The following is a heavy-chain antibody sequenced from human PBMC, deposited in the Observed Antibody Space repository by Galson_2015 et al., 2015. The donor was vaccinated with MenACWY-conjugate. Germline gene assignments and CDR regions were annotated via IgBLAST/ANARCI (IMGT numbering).Heavy chain of an antibody. Sequence: QSGAAVKKPGESLKISCKASGYNFITYWICWVRQVPGKGLEWVGLISPIDSKTRYSPAFEGRVTISADNSITTAYLQWNSLQASDTAMYYCARHPPGGRGMDVWGQGTTVTVSS. J-gene: IGHJ6*02. V-gene: IGHV5-51*01. CDR1: GYNFITYW. CDR2: ISPIDSKT. D-gene: IGHD1-26*01. CDR3: ARHPPGGRGMDV.